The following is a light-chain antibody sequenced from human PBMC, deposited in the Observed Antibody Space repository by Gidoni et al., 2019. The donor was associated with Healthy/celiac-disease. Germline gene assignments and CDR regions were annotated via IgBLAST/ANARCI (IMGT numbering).Light chain of an antibody. Sequence: QSVLTQPPSVSGAPGQRVTISCTGSSSNIGAGYDVHWYQHLPGTAHKLLIYGNSNRPSGVPDRFSGSNSGTSASLAITGLQAEDEADYYCQSYDSSLSGHVVFGGGTKLTVL. CDR1: SSNIGAGYD. CDR2: GNS. J-gene: IGLJ2*01. CDR3: QSYDSSLSGHVV. V-gene: IGLV1-40*01.